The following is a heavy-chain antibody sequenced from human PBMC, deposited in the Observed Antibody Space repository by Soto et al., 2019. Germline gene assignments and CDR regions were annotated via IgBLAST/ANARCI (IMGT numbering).Heavy chain of an antibody. V-gene: IGHV3-30*18. J-gene: IGHJ4*02. Sequence: QVQLVESGGGVVQPGRSLSLSCAASGFTFSSYGMHWVRQAPGKGLEWVAVISYDGSNKYYADSVKGRFIISRDNSKNTLYLQMNNQRAEDTAVYYCAKDKVPVVVTAPFDYWGQGTLVTVSS. CDR3: AKDKVPVVVTAPFDY. CDR2: ISYDGSNK. CDR1: GFTFSSYG. D-gene: IGHD2-21*02.